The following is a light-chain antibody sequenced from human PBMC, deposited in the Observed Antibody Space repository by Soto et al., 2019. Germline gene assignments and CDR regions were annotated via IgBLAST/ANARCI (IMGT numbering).Light chain of an antibody. V-gene: IGKV3-15*01. CDR1: QSVSNK. Sequence: EIVLTPSPASLSVSPAEGFTLSCGASQSVSNKLGWYQHKPGQAPRLLIYDTSTRAAGTPARFTGSGSGTDFTLTISSLQSEDFAVYYCQQYNTWRSISFGQGTRLENK. J-gene: IGKJ5*01. CDR3: QQYNTWRSIS. CDR2: DTS.